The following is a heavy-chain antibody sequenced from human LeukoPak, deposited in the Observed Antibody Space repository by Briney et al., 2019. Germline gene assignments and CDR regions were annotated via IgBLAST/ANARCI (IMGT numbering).Heavy chain of an antibody. CDR2: INAYNGLT. CDR3: GRDLRSVEWPLSNCFDP. CDR1: GYTFNNYG. J-gene: IGHJ5*02. V-gene: IGHV1-18*01. Sequence: GASVKVSCKASGYTFNNYGISWVRQAPGQGLEWMGWINAYNGLTNYAQRLQGRVTMTTDTSTSTAYMELRSLRSDDTAVYYCGRDLRSVEWPLSNCFDPWGQGTLVTVSS. D-gene: IGHD3-3*01.